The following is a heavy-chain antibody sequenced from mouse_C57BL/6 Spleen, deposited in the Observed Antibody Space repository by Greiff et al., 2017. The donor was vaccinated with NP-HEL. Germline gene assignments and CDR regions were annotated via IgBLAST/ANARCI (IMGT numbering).Heavy chain of an antibody. Sequence: EVQLQQSGTVLARPGASVKMSCKTSGYTFTSYWMHWVKQRPGQGLEWIGAIYPGNSDTSYNQKFKGKATLTAAPSASTAYMGHSSLTNEDYAVCYCTKSDYYEGLFAYWGQGTLVTVSA. D-gene: IGHD2-4*01. V-gene: IGHV1-5*01. CDR3: TKSDYYEGLFAY. J-gene: IGHJ3*01. CDR1: GYTFTSYW. CDR2: IYPGNSDT.